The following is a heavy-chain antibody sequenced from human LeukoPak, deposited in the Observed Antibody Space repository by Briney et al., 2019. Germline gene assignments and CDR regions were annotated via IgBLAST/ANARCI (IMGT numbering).Heavy chain of an antibody. D-gene: IGHD3-10*01. Sequence: GGSLRLSCTVSGFTLSSYEMSWIRQAPGKGLEWVSSIDYDGGSGHYADSVKGRFTISRDNSNNTLFLHLNSLRGEDTAVYYCARGDYYGSGSYYKTWGQGTLVTVSS. CDR2: IDYDGGSG. V-gene: IGHV3-23*01. CDR3: ARGDYYGSGSYYKT. CDR1: GFTLSSYE. J-gene: IGHJ5*02.